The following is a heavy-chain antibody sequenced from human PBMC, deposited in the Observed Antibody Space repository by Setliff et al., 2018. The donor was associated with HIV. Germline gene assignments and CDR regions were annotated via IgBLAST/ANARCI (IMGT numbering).Heavy chain of an antibody. V-gene: IGHV1-24*01. J-gene: IGHJ3*02. CDR2: FDPEDDET. Sequence: ASVKVSCKVSGHRPTELSIHWVRQAPGEGLEWVGGFDPEDDETVYAEKFQGRVTMTEDTSTDTAYMALSSLGSEDTAMYYCATSGFYDILTGPTPGAFDIWGQGTLVTVSS. CDR1: GHRPTELS. D-gene: IGHD3-9*01. CDR3: ATSGFYDILTGPTPGAFDI.